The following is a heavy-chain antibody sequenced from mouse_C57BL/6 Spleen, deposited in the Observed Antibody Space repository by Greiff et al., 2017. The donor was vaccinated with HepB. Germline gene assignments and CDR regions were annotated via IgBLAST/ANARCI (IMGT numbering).Heavy chain of an antibody. CDR2: IDPSDSYT. CDR1: GYTFTSYW. CDR3: ATPYYYGSSYFDY. J-gene: IGHJ2*01. Sequence: QVQLQQPGAELVRPGTSVKLSCKASGYTFTSYWMHWVKQRPGQGLEWIGVIDPSDSYTKYNQKFKGKATLTVDTSSSTAYMQLSSLTSEDSAVYYCATPYYYGSSYFDYWGQGTTLTVSS. V-gene: IGHV1-59*01. D-gene: IGHD1-1*01.